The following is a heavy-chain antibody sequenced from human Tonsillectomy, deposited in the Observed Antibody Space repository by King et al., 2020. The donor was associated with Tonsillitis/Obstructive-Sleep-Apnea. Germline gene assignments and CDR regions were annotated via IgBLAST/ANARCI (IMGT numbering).Heavy chain of an antibody. Sequence: VQLVESGGGVVQPGRSLRLSCAASKFTFRSYAMHWVRQAPGKGLEWVAVISYDGSNKYYADSVKGRFTISRDNSKNTLYLQMNSLRADDTAVYYCASPHYYYDGSGSYSAVDYWGQGTLVTVSS. D-gene: IGHD3-10*01. J-gene: IGHJ4*02. CDR3: ASPHYYYDGSGSYSAVDY. V-gene: IGHV3-30*04. CDR1: KFTFRSYA. CDR2: ISYDGSNK.